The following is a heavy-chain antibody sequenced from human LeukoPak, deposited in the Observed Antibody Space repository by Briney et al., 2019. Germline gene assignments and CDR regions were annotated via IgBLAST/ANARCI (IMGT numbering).Heavy chain of an antibody. CDR1: GYTFTDYY. V-gene: IGHV7-4-1*02. Sequence: ASVKVSCKASGYTFTDYYINWVRQAPGQGLEWMGWINTNTGNPTYAQGFTGRFVFSLDTSVSTAYLQISSLKAEDTAVYYCARAISSGWYPDYFDYWGQGTLVTVSS. D-gene: IGHD6-19*01. J-gene: IGHJ4*02. CDR2: INTNTGNP. CDR3: ARAISSGWYPDYFDY.